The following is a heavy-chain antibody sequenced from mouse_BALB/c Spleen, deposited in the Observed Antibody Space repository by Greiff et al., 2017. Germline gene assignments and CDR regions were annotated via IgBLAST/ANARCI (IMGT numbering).Heavy chain of an antibody. CDR2: INPYKDGT. D-gene: IGHD1-1*01. CDR1: GYTFTSYV. CDR3: ASTPYYYGSSYDWYFDV. V-gene: IGHV1-14*01. J-gene: IGHJ1*01. Sequence: VQLQQSGPELGNPGASVKMSCKASGYTFTSYVMHWVKQKPGQGLEWIGYINPYKDGTKYNEKFKGKAKLTSDKTSSTAYMELSGLTYEDSAVYYCASTPYYYGSSYDWYFDVWGAGTTVTVSS.